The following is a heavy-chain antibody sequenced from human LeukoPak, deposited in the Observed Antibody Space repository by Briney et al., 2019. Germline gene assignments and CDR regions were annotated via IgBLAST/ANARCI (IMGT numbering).Heavy chain of an antibody. V-gene: IGHV3-7*03. J-gene: IGHJ4*02. CDR1: GFKFDDYW. CDR2: IEEDGSEK. CDR3: ARAGTSIRGIKVY. D-gene: IGHD3-10*01. Sequence: PGGSLRLSCAASGFKFDDYWMNWVRQAPGKGLEWVANIEEDGSEKYYVDSVKGRFTISRDNARNFLYLQMNSLRAEDTAVYYCARAGTSIRGIKVYWGQGTLVTVSS.